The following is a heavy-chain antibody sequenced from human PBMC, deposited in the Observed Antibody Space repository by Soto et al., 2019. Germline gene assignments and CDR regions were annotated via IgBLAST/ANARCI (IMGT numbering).Heavy chain of an antibody. V-gene: IGHV1-69*13. Sequence: ASVKVSCKASGGTFSSYAISWVRQAPGQGLEWMGGIIPIFGTANYAQKFQGRVTITADESTSTAYMELSSLRSEDTAVYYCARGASATVVGFYYYYGMDVWGQGTTVTVSS. CDR2: IIPIFGTA. J-gene: IGHJ6*02. D-gene: IGHD4-4*01. CDR1: GGTFSSYA. CDR3: ARGASATVVGFYYYYGMDV.